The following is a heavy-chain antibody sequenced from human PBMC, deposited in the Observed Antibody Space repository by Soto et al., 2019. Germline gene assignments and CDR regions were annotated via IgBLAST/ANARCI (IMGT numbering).Heavy chain of an antibody. V-gene: IGHV4-4*07. CDR3: AREGSSGFGMDV. CDR1: GGSIRSYY. CDR2: IYTSGTT. J-gene: IGHJ6*02. D-gene: IGHD6-25*01. Sequence: SETLSLTCTVSGGSIRSYYWSWIRQPAGKALEWIGRIYTSGTTNYNPSLKSRVTILLDTSKNQFSLDLSSVTDADTAVFYCAREGSSGFGMDVWGQGTTVTVSS.